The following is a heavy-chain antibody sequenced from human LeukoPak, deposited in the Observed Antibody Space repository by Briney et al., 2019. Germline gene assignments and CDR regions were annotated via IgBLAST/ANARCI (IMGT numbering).Heavy chain of an antibody. CDR2: IWYDGSNK. CDR3: AREDGYHLPFDY. V-gene: IGHV3-33*01. CDR1: GFTFSSYG. D-gene: IGHD5-24*01. J-gene: IGHJ4*02. Sequence: GGSLRLSCAASGFTFSSYGMHWVRQAPGKGLGWVAVIWYDGSNKYYADSVKGRFTISRDNSKNTLYLQMNSLRAEDTAVYYCAREDGYHLPFDYWGQGTLVTVSS.